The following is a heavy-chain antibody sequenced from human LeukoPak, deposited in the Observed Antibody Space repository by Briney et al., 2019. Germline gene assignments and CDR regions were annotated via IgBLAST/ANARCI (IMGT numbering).Heavy chain of an antibody. J-gene: IGHJ4*02. V-gene: IGHV3-7*03. D-gene: IGHD3-3*01. CDR1: GFTFSSYW. CDR2: IKQDGSEK. CDR3: ARSGEYYDFWSGYSVRDY. Sequence: GGSLRLSCAASGFTFSSYWMSWVRQAPGKGLEWVANIKQDGSEKYYVDSVKGRFTISRDNAKNSLYPQMNSLRAEDTAVYYCARSGEYYDFWSGYSVRDYWGQGTLVTVSS.